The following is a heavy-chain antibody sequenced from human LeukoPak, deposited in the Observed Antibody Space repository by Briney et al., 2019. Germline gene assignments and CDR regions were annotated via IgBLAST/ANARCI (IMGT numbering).Heavy chain of an antibody. CDR1: GASITSYY. V-gene: IGHV4-59*01. CDR2: IYYSGST. Sequence: KASETLSLTCTVSGASITSYYWSWIRQPPGKGLEWIGYIYYSGSTNYNPSLKSRVTISADTSKNQFSLKLSSVTAADTAVYYCASSPQLWIYYFDYWGQGTLVTVSS. CDR3: ASSPQLWIYYFDY. D-gene: IGHD5-12*01. J-gene: IGHJ4*02.